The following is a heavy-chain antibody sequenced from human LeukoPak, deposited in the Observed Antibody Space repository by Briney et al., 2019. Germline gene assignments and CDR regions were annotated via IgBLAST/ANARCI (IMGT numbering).Heavy chain of an antibody. CDR1: GGTFSSYA. D-gene: IGHD3-10*01. J-gene: IGHJ5*02. CDR2: IIPIFGTA. Sequence: VASVKVSCKASGGTFSSYAISWVRQAPGQGLEWTGGIIPIFGTANYAQKFQGRVTITADKSTSTAYMELSSLRSEDTAVYYCARVEKYYGSGSYSNWFDPWGQGTLVTVSS. V-gene: IGHV1-69*06. CDR3: ARVEKYYGSGSYSNWFDP.